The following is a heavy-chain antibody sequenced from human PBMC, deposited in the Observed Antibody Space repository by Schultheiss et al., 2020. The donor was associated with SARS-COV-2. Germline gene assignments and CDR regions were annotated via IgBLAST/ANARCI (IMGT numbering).Heavy chain of an antibody. CDR2: ISWNSGSI. V-gene: IGHV3-9*01. J-gene: IGHJ4*02. CDR1: GFTFDDYA. Sequence: GGSLRLSCAASGFTFDDYAMHWVRQAPGKGLEWVSGISWNSGSIGYADSVKGRFTISRDNAKNSLYLQMNSLRAEDTALYYCARDPAFYYFDYWGQGTLVTVSS. CDR3: ARDPAFYYFDY.